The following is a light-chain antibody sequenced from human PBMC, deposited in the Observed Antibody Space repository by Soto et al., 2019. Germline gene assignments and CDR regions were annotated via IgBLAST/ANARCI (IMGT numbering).Light chain of an antibody. J-gene: IGLJ2*01. CDR3: SSKRSSSTVV. V-gene: IGLV2-14*01. CDR2: EVT. Sequence: QSVLTQPASVSGSPGQSITISCTGTSSDVDGYNYVSWYQQHPGKAPKLMIYEVTNRPSGVSNRFFGSKSGNAASLTISGLQAEDEADYYCSSKRSSSTVVFGGGTQLTVL. CDR1: SSDVDGYNY.